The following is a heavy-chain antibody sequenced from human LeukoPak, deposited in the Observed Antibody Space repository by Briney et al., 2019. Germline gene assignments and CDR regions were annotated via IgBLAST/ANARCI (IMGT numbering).Heavy chain of an antibody. D-gene: IGHD3-10*01. CDR3: ARDRYGSGSYYKSWFDP. CDR2: IYTSGST. V-gene: IGHV4-4*07. CDR1: GGSISSYY. Sequence: SETLSLTCTVSGGSISSYYWSWIRQPAGKGLEWIGRIYTSGSTNYNPSLKSRVAMSVDTSKNQFSLKLSSVTAADTAVYYCARDRYGSGSYYKSWFDPWGQGTLVTVSS. J-gene: IGHJ5*02.